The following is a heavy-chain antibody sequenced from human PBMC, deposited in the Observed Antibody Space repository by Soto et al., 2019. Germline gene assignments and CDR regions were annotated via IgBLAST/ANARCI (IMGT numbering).Heavy chain of an antibody. CDR2: IHTSDGT. V-gene: IGHV4-4*07. CDR1: GGSISTYY. CDR3: ARDLKSAAGLYFDY. Sequence: QVQLQESGPGLVKPSETLSLTCTVSGGSISTYYWRWIRQPDGKGLEWIGRIHTSDGTKYNPSLKSRVTLSADTSNNQFSLRLNSLTAADTAVYYCARDLKSAAGLYFDYWGRGPMVTVSS. J-gene: IGHJ4*02. D-gene: IGHD6-13*01.